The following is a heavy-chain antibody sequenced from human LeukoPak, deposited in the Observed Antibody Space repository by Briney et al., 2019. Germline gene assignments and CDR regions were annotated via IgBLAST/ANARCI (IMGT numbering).Heavy chain of an antibody. J-gene: IGHJ5*02. CDR3: ARAIQYRFDP. CDR2: IYAAGNT. V-gene: IGHV3-66*01. CDR1: GFTVSSNY. Sequence: GGSLRLSCAASGFTVSSNYVSWVHQGPGKGLEWVSVIYAAGNTYYADSVKGRFAISRDNSKNTLYLQMSSLRAEDTAVYYCARAIQYRFDPWGQGTLVTVSS. D-gene: IGHD2/OR15-2a*01.